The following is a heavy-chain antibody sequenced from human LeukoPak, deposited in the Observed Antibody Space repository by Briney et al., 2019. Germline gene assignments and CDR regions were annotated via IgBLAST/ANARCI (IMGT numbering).Heavy chain of an antibody. J-gene: IGHJ1*01. CDR2: ISSSSAYI. D-gene: IGHD6-13*01. V-gene: IGHV3-21*01. CDR1: GFTFSTYS. CDR3: ARGPRNSSSYQYFQH. Sequence: PAGSLRLSCAASGFTFSTYSRNWVRQAPGRGLEWFSSISSSSAYIYCADSEKGRFTISRDNAKNSLYLQMNSLRVEYTAVYYCARGPRNSSSYQYFQHWGQGTLVTVSS.